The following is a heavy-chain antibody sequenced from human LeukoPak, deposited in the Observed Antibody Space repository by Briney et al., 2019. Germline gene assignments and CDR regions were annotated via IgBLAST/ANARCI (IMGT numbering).Heavy chain of an antibody. CDR3: AVWTSGNY. Sequence: FTSSASGFTFNGSWMNWVRQAPGKGLESVANMDPSGSQTRYVDSVKGRFTISKDDPGTSLYLEMHSLRAEDTAIYYCAVWTSGNYWGQGALVTVSS. J-gene: IGHJ4*02. CDR2: MDPSGSQT. CDR1: GFTFNGSW. D-gene: IGHD1-1*01. V-gene: IGHV3-7*01.